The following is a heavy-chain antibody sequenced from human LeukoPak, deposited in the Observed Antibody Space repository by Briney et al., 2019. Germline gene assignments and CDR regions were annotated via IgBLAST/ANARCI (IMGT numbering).Heavy chain of an antibody. D-gene: IGHD2-15*01. CDR2: IYVGGSDT. CDR3: ARLGYCSGGTCYKSYFDY. J-gene: IGHJ4*02. V-gene: IGHV5-51*01. Sequence: HGESLNISCKGSGYTFPSYWIAWVRQMPGKGLEWMGVIYVGGSDTRYSPSFQGQVTISADKSISTAYLQWGSLKASDTAMYYCARLGYCSGGTCYKSYFDYWGQGTLVTVSS. CDR1: GYTFPSYW.